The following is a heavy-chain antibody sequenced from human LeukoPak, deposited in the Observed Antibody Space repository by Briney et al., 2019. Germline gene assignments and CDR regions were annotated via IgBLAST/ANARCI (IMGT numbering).Heavy chain of an antibody. V-gene: IGHV3-33*08. CDR1: GFTFRNYY. J-gene: IGHJ1*01. D-gene: IGHD3-9*01. Sequence: GGSLRLSCAASGFTFRNYYMHWVRQAPGKGLEWVAVIWYEGSSKHYADSVRGRFTISRDNSKNMLYLQMNSLRAEDTAVYFCARGEYDILTGYIDHWGHGTLVTVSS. CDR3: ARGEYDILTGYIDH. CDR2: IWYEGSSK.